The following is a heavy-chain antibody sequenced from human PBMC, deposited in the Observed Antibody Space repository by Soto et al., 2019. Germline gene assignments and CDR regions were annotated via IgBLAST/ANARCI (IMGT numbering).Heavy chain of an antibody. D-gene: IGHD7-27*01. V-gene: IGHV3-33*01. J-gene: IGHJ4*02. CDR1: GFTFNSYG. CDR2: IWYDGSNK. CDR3: ARDRPNSGFDY. Sequence: QVQLVESGGGVVQPGRSLRLSCAASGFTFNSYGMHWVRQAPGKGLEWVAVIWYDGSNKYYGDSVKGRFTISRDNSKNTLYLQMNSLRAEDTAVYYCARDRPNSGFDYWGQGTLVPVSS.